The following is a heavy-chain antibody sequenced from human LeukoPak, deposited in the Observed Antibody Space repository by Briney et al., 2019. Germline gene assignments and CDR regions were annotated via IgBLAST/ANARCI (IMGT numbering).Heavy chain of an antibody. CDR2: INHSGST. J-gene: IGHJ4*02. D-gene: IGHD3-10*01. CDR3: ARAFPDLVENYYGSGSFNDY. V-gene: IGHV4-34*01. CDR1: GGSFSGYY. Sequence: SETLSLTCAVYGGSFSGYYWSWIRQPPGKGLEWIGEINHSGSTNYNPSLKSRVTISVNTSKNQFSLKLSSVTAADTAVYYCARAFPDLVENYYGSGSFNDYWGQGTLVTVSS.